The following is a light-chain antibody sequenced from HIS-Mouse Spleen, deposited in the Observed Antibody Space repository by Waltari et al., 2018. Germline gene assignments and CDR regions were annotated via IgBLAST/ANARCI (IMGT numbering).Light chain of an antibody. V-gene: IGKV1-33*01. CDR3: QQYDNLPFT. Sequence: DIQMTQSPSSLSASVGDRGTSTCQASQDISNYLNWYQQKPGKAPKLLIYDASNLETGVPSRFSGSGSGTDFTFTISSLQPEDIATYYCQQYDNLPFTFGPGTKVDIK. CDR1: QDISNY. J-gene: IGKJ3*01. CDR2: DAS.